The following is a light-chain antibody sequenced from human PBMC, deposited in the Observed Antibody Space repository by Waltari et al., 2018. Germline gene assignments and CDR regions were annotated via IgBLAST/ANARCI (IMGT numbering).Light chain of an antibody. CDR1: QSVSSSY. CDR2: GES. J-gene: IGKJ3*01. V-gene: IGKV3-20*01. CDR3: QQFGGGFT. Sequence: EIVLTQSPVTLSLSPGERATLSCRARQSVSSSYLAWYQQKPGQAPRLLIYGESFRATGIPDRFSGSGSGTDFTLTISRLETEDVAVFYCQQFGGGFTFGPGTKVDIK.